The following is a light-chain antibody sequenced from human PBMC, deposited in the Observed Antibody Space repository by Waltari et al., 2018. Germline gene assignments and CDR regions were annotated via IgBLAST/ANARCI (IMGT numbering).Light chain of an antibody. J-gene: IGLJ2*01. CDR3: AAWDDSLNGVL. V-gene: IGLV1-44*01. CDR2: SNN. CDR1: TSNIGSNE. Sequence: QSVLTQPPSASGTPGQRVTIPCSGSTSNIGSNEVYWYQQLPGRAPKLLIYSNNQRPSGVPERFSGSKSGTSASLAISGLQSEDEADYYCAAWDDSLNGVLFGGGTKLTVL.